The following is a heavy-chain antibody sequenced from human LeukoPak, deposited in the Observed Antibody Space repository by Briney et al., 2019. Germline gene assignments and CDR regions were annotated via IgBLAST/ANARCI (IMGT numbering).Heavy chain of an antibody. J-gene: IGHJ4*02. V-gene: IGHV4-4*07. CDR3: ARGAAENKPYSGFFH. D-gene: IGHD5-12*01. CDR2: FHTRWST. CDR1: GDSISRYF. Sequence: SETLSLTCTVSGDSISRYFWSWIRQPAGKGLEWIGRFHTRWSTNFNPSLKGRVTMSVDTSKNQFSLKLSSVTAADTAVYYCARGAAENKPYSGFFHCGRGTLVTVSS.